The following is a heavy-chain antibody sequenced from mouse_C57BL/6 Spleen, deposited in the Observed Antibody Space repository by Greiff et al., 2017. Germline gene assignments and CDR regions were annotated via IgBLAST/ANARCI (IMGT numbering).Heavy chain of an antibody. J-gene: IGHJ1*03. CDR2: IDPSDSYT. CDR1: GYTFTSYW. CDR3: ARGYYGSSYRSGWYCDV. V-gene: IGHV1-50*01. D-gene: IGHD1-1*01. Sequence: VQVVESGAELVKPGASVKLSCKASGYTFTSYWMQWVKQRPGQGLEWIGEIDPSDSYTNYNQKFKGKATLTVDTSSSTAYMQLSSLTSEDSAVYCCARGYYGSSYRSGWYCDVWGTGTTVTVSS.